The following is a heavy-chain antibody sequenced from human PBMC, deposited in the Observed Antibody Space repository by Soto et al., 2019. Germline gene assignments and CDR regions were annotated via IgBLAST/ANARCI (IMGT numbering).Heavy chain of an antibody. CDR2: SWFDGSIA. D-gene: IGHD3-22*01. Sequence: QVQLVESGGGVVQPGRSLRLSCVASGLKFTDYGLNWVRQTPGKGLEWVAISWFDGSIAYYAESVKGRFTISRDDSRNTVYVHMNSLRGEDTAMYYCARDGARIDSSGRFDYWGQGTQVTVSS. J-gene: IGHJ4*02. V-gene: IGHV3-33*01. CDR1: GLKFTDYG. CDR3: ARDGARIDSSGRFDY.